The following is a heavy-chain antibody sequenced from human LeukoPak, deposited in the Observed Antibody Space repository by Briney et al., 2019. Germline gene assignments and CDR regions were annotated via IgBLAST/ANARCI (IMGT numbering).Heavy chain of an antibody. Sequence: GGSLRLSCAASGFTFNTYNMNWVRQAPGKGLEWVSYISSSGSTIYYADSVKGRFTISRDSARNSLYLQMDNLRAEDTGVYYCARDFYDGFALDYWGQGTLVTVSS. V-gene: IGHV3-48*04. CDR3: ARDFYDGFALDY. CDR2: ISSSGSTI. D-gene: IGHD2/OR15-2a*01. J-gene: IGHJ4*02. CDR1: GFTFNTYN.